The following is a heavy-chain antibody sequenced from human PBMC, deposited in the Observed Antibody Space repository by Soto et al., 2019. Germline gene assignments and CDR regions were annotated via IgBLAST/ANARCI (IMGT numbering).Heavy chain of an antibody. J-gene: IGHJ6*02. CDR2: IWYDGSNK. CDR1: GFTFSSYG. V-gene: IGHV3-33*01. Sequence: GGSLRISCAASGFTFSSYGMHWVRQAPGKGLEWVAVIWYDGSNKYYADSVKGRFTISRDNSKNTLYLQMNSLRAEDTAVYYCARGQERYSSSWYASMDVWGQGTTVTVSS. CDR3: ARGQERYSSSWYASMDV. D-gene: IGHD6-13*01.